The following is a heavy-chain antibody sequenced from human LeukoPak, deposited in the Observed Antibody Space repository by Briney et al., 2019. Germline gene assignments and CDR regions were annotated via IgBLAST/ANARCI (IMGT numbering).Heavy chain of an antibody. V-gene: IGHV1-46*01. J-gene: IGHJ4*02. CDR2: INPSGGST. CDR3: ARGRIGIAARLLVY. CDR1: GYTFTGYY. D-gene: IGHD6-6*01. Sequence: ASVKVSCKASGYTFTGYYMHWVRQAPGQGLEWMGIINPSGGSTGYAQKFQGRVTMTRDMSTSTVYMELSSLRSEDTAVYYCARGRIGIAARLLVYWGQGTLVTVSS.